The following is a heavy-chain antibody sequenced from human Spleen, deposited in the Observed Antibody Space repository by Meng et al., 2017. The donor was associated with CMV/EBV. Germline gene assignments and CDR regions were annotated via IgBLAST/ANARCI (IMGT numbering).Heavy chain of an antibody. Sequence: GQLQESGPGLVKPSQTLSLSCTVSGGSISSGDYYWSWIRQPPGKGLEWIGEINHSGSTNYNPSLKSRVTISVDTSKNQFSLKLSSVTAADTAVYYCARSPYYYGSAFDYWGQGTLVTVSS. J-gene: IGHJ4*02. V-gene: IGHV4-30-4*08. D-gene: IGHD3-10*01. CDR1: GGSISSGDYY. CDR2: INHSGST. CDR3: ARSPYYYGSAFDY.